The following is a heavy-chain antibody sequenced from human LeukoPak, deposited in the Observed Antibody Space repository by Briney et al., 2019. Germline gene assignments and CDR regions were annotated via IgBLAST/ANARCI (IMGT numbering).Heavy chain of an antibody. D-gene: IGHD3-3*02. CDR1: GFTLSSTY. V-gene: IGHV3-53*01. CDR3: ARDSSSFPNYFDC. CDR2: IYSSGST. J-gene: IGHJ4*02. Sequence: PGGSLRLSCAASGFTLSSTYMSWVRQAPGQGVEWVSLIYSSGSTFYADSVQGRFTVSRDNSKNTLYLQMNSLRAEDTAMYYCARDSSSFPNYFDCGGQGTLVTVSA.